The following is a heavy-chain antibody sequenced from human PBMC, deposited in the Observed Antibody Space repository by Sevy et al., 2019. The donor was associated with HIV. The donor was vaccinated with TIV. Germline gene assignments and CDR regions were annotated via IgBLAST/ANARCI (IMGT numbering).Heavy chain of an antibody. CDR2: INSDGSST. CDR1: GFTFSSYW. V-gene: IGHV3-74*01. CDR3: AREYQRAWFDY. J-gene: IGHJ4*02. Sequence: GGSLRLSCAASGFTFSSYWMHWVRQAPGKGLVWVSRINSDGSSTSYADSVKGRFTISRDNAKNTLYLQMNSLRAEDTAVYYCAREYQRAWFDYWGQGTLVTVSS.